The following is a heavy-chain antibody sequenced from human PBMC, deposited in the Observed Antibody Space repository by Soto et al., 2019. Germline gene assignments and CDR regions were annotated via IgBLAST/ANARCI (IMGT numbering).Heavy chain of an antibody. Sequence: QVQLQESGPGLVKPSGTLSLTCAVSGDSISSSNWWSWVRQPPGKGLEWIGEIYHTGNTNYNPSLESRVTMSVDKSKTTFSLRLSSVTAADTATYYYARGGLTMVRGAPGGMDVWGQGTTVTVSS. D-gene: IGHD3-10*01. CDR1: GDSISSSNW. J-gene: IGHJ6*02. CDR3: ARGGLTMVRGAPGGMDV. CDR2: IYHTGNT. V-gene: IGHV4-4*02.